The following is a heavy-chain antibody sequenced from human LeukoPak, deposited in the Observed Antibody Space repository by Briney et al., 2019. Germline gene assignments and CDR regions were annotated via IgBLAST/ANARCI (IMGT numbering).Heavy chain of an antibody. CDR2: IYYSGSN. CDR1: GVSMSSYY. D-gene: IGHD2-21*02. V-gene: IGHV4-59*01. CDR3: ARSLPCPCGGDCRGAFDL. J-gene: IGHJ3*01. Sequence: SETLSLTCTVSGVSMSSYYWSWIRQPPGKGLEWIGYIYYSGSNKYNPSLKSRVAISIDTSKNQFSLKLNSVTTADTAVYYCARSLPCPCGGDCRGAFDLWGQGTLVPVSS.